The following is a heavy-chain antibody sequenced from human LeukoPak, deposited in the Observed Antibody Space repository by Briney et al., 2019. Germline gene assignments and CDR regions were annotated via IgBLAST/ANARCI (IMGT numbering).Heavy chain of an antibody. V-gene: IGHV3-21*01. CDR2: ISTSSSYI. D-gene: IGHD2-15*01. CDR3: ARESGADAFDI. J-gene: IGHJ3*02. CDR1: GFTFSSHN. Sequence: GGSLRLSCAASGFTFSSHNMNWVRQAPGKGLEWVSSISTSSSYIYYADSVKGRFTISRDNAKNSLYLQMNSLRAEDTAVYYCARESGADAFDIWGQGTMVTASS.